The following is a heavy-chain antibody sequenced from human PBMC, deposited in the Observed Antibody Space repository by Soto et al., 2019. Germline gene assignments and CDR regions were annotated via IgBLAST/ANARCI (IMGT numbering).Heavy chain of an antibody. Sequence: QVELVESGGGVVQPGRSLRLSCAGSGFPFGSYGMNWVRQAPGKGLEWVAVIWFDGSSEDYAESVRGRFTISKYNSKNTVSLQLNSLRVDDTAVYYCLRGYAIVDYLCQGTLVTVSS. CDR2: IWFDGSSE. CDR1: GFPFGSYG. V-gene: IGHV3-33*01. CDR3: LRGYAIVDY. J-gene: IGHJ4*02. D-gene: IGHD6-25*01.